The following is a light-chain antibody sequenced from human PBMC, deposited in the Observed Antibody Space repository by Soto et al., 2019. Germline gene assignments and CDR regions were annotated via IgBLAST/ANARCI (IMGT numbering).Light chain of an antibody. Sequence: EIVVTQSPGTLSLSPGERATLSCRGSQSVSRSYLAWYQQKPGQAPRVLIYGASSRATGIPDRFSGSGSGTDFTLTISRLEPEDFAVYYCQQYGSSPLTFGGGTKVDIK. CDR3: QQYGSSPLT. CDR2: GAS. CDR1: QSVSRSY. J-gene: IGKJ4*01. V-gene: IGKV3-20*01.